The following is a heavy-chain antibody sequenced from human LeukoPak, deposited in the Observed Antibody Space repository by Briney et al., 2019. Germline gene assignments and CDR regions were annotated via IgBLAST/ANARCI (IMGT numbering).Heavy chain of an antibody. Sequence: GGSLRLSCATSGITFNNYNMNWVRQAPGKGLEWVSSISRSSINYADSVQGRFTISRDNAKNSVYLQMNSLRAEDTAVYYCASEGAVAGTGVNWGQGILVTVSS. D-gene: IGHD6-19*01. CDR3: ASEGAVAGTGVN. J-gene: IGHJ4*02. V-gene: IGHV3-21*01. CDR1: GITFNNYN. CDR2: ISRSSI.